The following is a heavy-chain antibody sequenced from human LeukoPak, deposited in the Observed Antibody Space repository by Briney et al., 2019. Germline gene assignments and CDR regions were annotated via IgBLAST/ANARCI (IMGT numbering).Heavy chain of an antibody. CDR2: IRYDGSNK. J-gene: IGHJ4*02. Sequence: GGSLRLSCAASGFTFSSYGMHWVRQAPGKGLEWVAFIRYDGSNKYYADSVKGRFTISRDNSKNTLYLQMNSLRAEDTAVYYCAKRYDSSGYYLDYWGQGTLVTVSS. D-gene: IGHD3-22*01. V-gene: IGHV3-30*02. CDR3: AKRYDSSGYYLDY. CDR1: GFTFSSYG.